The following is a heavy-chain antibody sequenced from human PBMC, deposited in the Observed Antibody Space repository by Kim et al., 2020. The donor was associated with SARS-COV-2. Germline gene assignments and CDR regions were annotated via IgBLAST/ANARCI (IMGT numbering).Heavy chain of an antibody. J-gene: IGHJ6*02. CDR2: IKLDGSEK. CDR1: GFTFSSYW. V-gene: IGHV3-7*03. CDR3: ARQTTVTSHYYYYGMDV. Sequence: GGSLRLSCAASGFTFSSYWMSWVRQAPGKGLEWVANIKLDGSEKYYVDSKKGRITKSRDNAKNSLYLQMNSLRAEDTAVYYCARQTTVTSHYYYYGMDVWGQGTTVTVSS. D-gene: IGHD4-17*01.